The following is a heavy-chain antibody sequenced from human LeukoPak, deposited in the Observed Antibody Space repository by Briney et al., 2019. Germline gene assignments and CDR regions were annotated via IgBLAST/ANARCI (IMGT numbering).Heavy chain of an antibody. J-gene: IGHJ4*02. V-gene: IGHV4-39*07. CDR3: ARFGSLREPILDY. D-gene: IGHD3-16*01. CDR2: IYYSGST. CDR1: GGSISSSSYY. Sequence: PSETLSLTCTVSGGSISSSSYYWGWIRQPPGKGLEWIGSIYYSGSTYYNPSLKSRVTISVDTSKNQFSLKLNSVTAADTAVYYCARFGSLREPILDYWGQGTLVTVSS.